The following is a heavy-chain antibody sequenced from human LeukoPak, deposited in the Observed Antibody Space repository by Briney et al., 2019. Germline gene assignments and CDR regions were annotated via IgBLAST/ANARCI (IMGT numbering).Heavy chain of an antibody. J-gene: IGHJ4*02. D-gene: IGHD3-3*01. CDR3: AHSDAFWSGYSVPPPFDY. Sequence: SGPTLVKPTQTLTLTCTFSGFSLSTSGVGVGWIRQPPGKALEWLALIYWNDDKRYSPSLKSRLTITKDTSKNQVVLTMTNMDPVDTATYYCAHSDAFWSGYSVPPPFDYWGQGALVTVSS. V-gene: IGHV2-5*01. CDR1: GFSLSTSGVG. CDR2: IYWNDDK.